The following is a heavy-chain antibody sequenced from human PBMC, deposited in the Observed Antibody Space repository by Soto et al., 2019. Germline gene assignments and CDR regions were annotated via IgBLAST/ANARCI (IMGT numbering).Heavy chain of an antibody. V-gene: IGHV2-70*17. CDR2: IDWDDDK. CDR3: ARIRAAAGTGAYHYYGMDV. D-gene: IGHD6-13*01. J-gene: IGHJ6*02. Sequence: SGPTLVNPTQTLTLTCTFSGFSLSTRGMCVSWIRQPPGKALEWLARIDWDDDKFYSTSLKTRLTISKDTSKNQVVLAMTNMDPVDTATYHCARIRAAAGTGAYHYYGMDVWGQGTTVTVSS. CDR1: GFSLSTRGMC.